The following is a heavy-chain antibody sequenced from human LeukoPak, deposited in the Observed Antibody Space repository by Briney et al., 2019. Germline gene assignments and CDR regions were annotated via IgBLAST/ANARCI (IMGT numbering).Heavy chain of an antibody. D-gene: IGHD1-14*01. CDR2: INPNSGGT. Sequence: ASVKVSCKVSGYTLTELSMHWVRQAPGKGLEWMGCINPNSGGTNYAQKFQGRVTMARDTSISTAYMELSRLRSDDTAVYYCARDRPDSDAFDIWGQGTMVTVSS. J-gene: IGHJ3*02. CDR3: ARDRPDSDAFDI. CDR1: GYTLTELS. V-gene: IGHV1-2*02.